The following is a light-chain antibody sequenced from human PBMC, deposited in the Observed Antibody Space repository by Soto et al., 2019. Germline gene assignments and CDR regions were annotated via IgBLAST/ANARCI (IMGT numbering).Light chain of an antibody. Sequence: QLVLTQSSSASASLGSSVKLTCTLSSGHSSYIIAWHQPQPGKAPRYLMKLEGSGSYNKGSGVPDRFSGSSSGADRYLTISNLQSEDEADYYCETWDSNTRVFGGGTKLTVL. CDR2: LEGSGSY. V-gene: IGLV4-60*03. CDR1: SGHSSYI. CDR3: ETWDSNTRV. J-gene: IGLJ3*02.